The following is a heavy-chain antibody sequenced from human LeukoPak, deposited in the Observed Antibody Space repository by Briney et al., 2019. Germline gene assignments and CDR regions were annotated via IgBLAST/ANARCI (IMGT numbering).Heavy chain of an antibody. D-gene: IGHD6-13*01. CDR3: ARVDRGVAAAGTDY. V-gene: IGHV4-34*01. J-gene: IGHJ4*02. CDR2: INHSGST. CDR1: GGSFSGYY. Sequence: SETLSLTCAVYGGSFSGYYWSWIRQPPGKGLEWIGEINHSGSTNYKPSLKSRVTISVDTSKNQFSLKLSSVTAADTAVYYCARVDRGVAAAGTDYWGQGTLVTVSS.